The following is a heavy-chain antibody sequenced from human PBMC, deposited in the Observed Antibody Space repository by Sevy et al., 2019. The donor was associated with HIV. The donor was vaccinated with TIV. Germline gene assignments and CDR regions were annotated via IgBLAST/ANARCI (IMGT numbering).Heavy chain of an antibody. Sequence: GGSLRLSCAASGFIFNNYDMYRIRQAPSKGLEWVATVSYDRADKDYADIVKGRFTISRDSSRSMLYLQMSSLRPEDTGVYFCAKDMVDCSGGTCYSGAVSPFESWGQGTLVTVSS. D-gene: IGHD2-15*01. CDR1: GFIFNNYD. CDR3: AKDMVDCSGGTCYSGAVSPFES. CDR2: VSYDRADK. V-gene: IGHV3-30*18. J-gene: IGHJ4*02.